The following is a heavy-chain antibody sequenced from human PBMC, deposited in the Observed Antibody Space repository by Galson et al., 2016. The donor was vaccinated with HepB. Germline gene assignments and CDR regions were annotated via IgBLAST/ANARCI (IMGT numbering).Heavy chain of an antibody. J-gene: IGHJ4*02. CDR2: FSAYNGNT. Sequence: SVKVSCKASGYTFISNSISWVRQAPGQGLEWMGWFSAYNGNTQSAQKFQGRITMTTDTSTSTAYMELRSLRSDYTAVYYCARVEKSSRGSPRSFDYWGQGSLVTVSS. D-gene: IGHD6-13*01. CDR1: GYTFISNS. V-gene: IGHV1-18*01. CDR3: ARVEKSSRGSPRSFDY.